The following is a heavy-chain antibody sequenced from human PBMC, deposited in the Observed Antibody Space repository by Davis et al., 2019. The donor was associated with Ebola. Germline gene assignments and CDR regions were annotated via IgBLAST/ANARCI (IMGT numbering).Heavy chain of an antibody. CDR2: IYYSGST. D-gene: IGHD2-21*01. CDR1: GGSISSYY. CDR3: AREVVVIAADYLDY. V-gene: IGHV4-59*01. Sequence: SETLSLTCTVSGGSISSYYWSWIRQPPGKGLEWIGYIYYSGSTNYNPSLKGRVTISVDTSKNQFSLKLSSVTAADTAVYYCAREVVVIAADYLDYWGHGTLVTVSS. J-gene: IGHJ4*01.